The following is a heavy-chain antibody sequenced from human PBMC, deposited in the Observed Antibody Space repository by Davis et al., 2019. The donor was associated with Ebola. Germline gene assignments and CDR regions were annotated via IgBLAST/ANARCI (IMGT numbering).Heavy chain of an antibody. V-gene: IGHV1-18*01. CDR1: GYTFTSYG. CDR3: ARDLGMVQEANWFDP. Sequence: ASVTVSCKASGYTFTSYGISWVRQAPGQGLEWMGWISAYNGNTNYAQKLQGRVTMTTDTSTSTAYMELRSLRSDDTAVYYCARDLGMVQEANWFDPWGQGTLVTVSS. J-gene: IGHJ5*02. D-gene: IGHD3-10*01. CDR2: ISAYNGNT.